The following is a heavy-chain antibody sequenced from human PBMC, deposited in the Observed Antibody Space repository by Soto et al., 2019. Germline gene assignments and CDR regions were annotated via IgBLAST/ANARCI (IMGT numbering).Heavy chain of an antibody. V-gene: IGHV4-59*01. Sequence: SDTLSLTCTVSGGSISSYYWSWIRQPPGKGLEWIGYIYYSGSTNYNPSLKSRVTISVDTSKNQFSLKLSSVTAADTAVYYCARDLTGTYYYDSSGYRYGMDVWGQGTTVTVSS. CDR1: GGSISSYY. CDR2: IYYSGST. CDR3: ARDLTGTYYYDSSGYRYGMDV. J-gene: IGHJ6*02. D-gene: IGHD3-22*01.